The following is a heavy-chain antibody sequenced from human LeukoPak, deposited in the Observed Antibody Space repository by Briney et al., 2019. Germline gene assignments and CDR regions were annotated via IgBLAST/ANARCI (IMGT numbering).Heavy chain of an antibody. CDR3: AKVAHGGDAFDI. CDR1: GFTFSSYA. J-gene: IGHJ3*02. V-gene: IGHV3-23*01. Sequence: PGESLRLSCAASGFTFSSYAMTWVRQAPGKGLEWVSLINGGGGSTYYTDSVKGRFTVSRDNSKNTLYLQMSSLRAEDTAVYYCAKVAHGGDAFDIWGQGTMVTVSS. CDR2: INGGGGST.